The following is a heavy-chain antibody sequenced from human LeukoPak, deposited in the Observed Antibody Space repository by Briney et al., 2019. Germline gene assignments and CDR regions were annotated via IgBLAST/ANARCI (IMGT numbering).Heavy chain of an antibody. D-gene: IGHD3-22*01. J-gene: IGHJ4*02. Sequence: GDSLKISCKGSGYSFANYWIGWVRQLPGKGLEWMGIIYPNASDTRYSPSFRGQVTISADKSIATAYLRWNSLKASGTAMYYCALSSGAYDSAGYFDYWGQGTLVTVSS. CDR1: GYSFANYW. CDR2: IYPNASDT. CDR3: ALSSGAYDSAGYFDY. V-gene: IGHV5-51*01.